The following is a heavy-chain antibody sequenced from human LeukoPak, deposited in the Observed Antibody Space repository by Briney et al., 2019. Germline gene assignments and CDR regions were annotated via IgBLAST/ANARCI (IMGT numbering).Heavy chain of an antibody. CDR1: GFTFSSYG. V-gene: IGHV3-33*01. Sequence: PGGSLRLSCEASGFTFSSYGMHWVRQAPGKGLEWVAVIWYDGSNKYYADSVKGRFTISRDNSKNTLYLQMNSLRAEDTAVYYCARAAASYYYYYYGMDVWGQGTTVTVSS. CDR2: IWYDGSNK. CDR3: ARAAASYYYYYYGMDV. D-gene: IGHD2-2*01. J-gene: IGHJ6*02.